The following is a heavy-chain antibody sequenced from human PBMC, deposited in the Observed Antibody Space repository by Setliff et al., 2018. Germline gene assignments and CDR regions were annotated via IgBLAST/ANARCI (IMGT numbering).Heavy chain of an antibody. V-gene: IGHV3-7*01. J-gene: IGHJ2*01. Sequence: GGSLRLSCTASGFTFGDYAMSWVRQAPGKGLEWVANIKEDGSEKYYVDSVKGRFTISRDNAKNSLYLRMNSLRAEDTAVYYCARVAGRGRYWYFDLWGRGTLVTVSS. CDR2: IKEDGSEK. CDR1: GFTFGDYA. CDR3: ARVAGRGRYWYFDL.